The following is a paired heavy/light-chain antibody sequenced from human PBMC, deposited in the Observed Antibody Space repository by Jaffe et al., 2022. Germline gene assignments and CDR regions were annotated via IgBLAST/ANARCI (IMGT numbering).Light chain of an antibody. V-gene: IGLV2-14*03. CDR1: SSDVGGYNY. CDR3: SSYRSGSTPV. J-gene: IGLJ3*02. CDR2: DVT. Sequence: QSALTQPASVSGSPGQSITISCTGTSSDVGGYNYVSWYQQHPGKAPKLVIYDVTNRPSGVSNRFSGSKSGYTASLTISGLQAEDEADYYCSSYRSGSTPVFGGGTKLTVL.
Heavy chain of an antibody. CDR1: GFTFRSFA. CDR2: VSYDGTKT. Sequence: QVQLVESGGGVVQPGRSLRLSCAASGFTFRSFAMHWVRQIPGKGLEWVAIVSYDGTKTYYADSVEGRFTISRDNSKNTLSLQMNSLRPEDTAVYYCAKDPWGCSGPRASCVDYFYYMDVWGKGTTVTV. J-gene: IGHJ6*03. CDR3: AKDPWGCSGPRASCVDYFYYMDV. V-gene: IGHV3-30*18. D-gene: IGHD2-15*01.